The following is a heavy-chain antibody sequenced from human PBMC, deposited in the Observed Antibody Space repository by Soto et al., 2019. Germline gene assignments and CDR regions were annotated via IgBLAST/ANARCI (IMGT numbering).Heavy chain of an antibody. CDR2: INTYNGNT. D-gene: IGHD3-16*01. CDR3: AMVDVYVTPSPQDV. Sequence: QVQLVQSGAEVKNPGASVKVSCKASGYTFTRYGIGWARQAPGQGLEWMGWINTYNGNTNYAHNLEGRVTLTTDTSTSTAYMGLRSLRSNDTAIYYCAMVDVYVTPSPQDVWGQGTTVSVSS. J-gene: IGHJ6*02. CDR1: GYTFTRYG. V-gene: IGHV1-18*01.